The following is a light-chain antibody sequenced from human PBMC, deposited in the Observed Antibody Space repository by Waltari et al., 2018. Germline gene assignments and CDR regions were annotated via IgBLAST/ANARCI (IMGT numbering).Light chain of an antibody. Sequence: QSTLTRPPSVSGSPDTSITFSSPGPTIAFGGYNNPPWYQQHPGKAPKLMIYDVSKRPSGVSNRFSGSKSGNTASLTISGLQAEDEADYYCSSYTSSSTLVFGGGTKLTVL. CDR3: SSYTSSSTLV. CDR2: DVS. CDR1: TIAFGGYNN. V-gene: IGLV2-14*01. J-gene: IGLJ2*01.